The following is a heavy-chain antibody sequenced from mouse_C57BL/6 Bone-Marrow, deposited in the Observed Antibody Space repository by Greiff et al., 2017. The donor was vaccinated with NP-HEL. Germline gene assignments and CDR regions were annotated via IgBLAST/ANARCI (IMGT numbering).Heavy chain of an antibody. J-gene: IGHJ2*01. V-gene: IGHV14-4*01. D-gene: IGHD2-12*01. CDR1: GFNIKDDY. CDR3: TTDSYFDY. CDR2: IDPENGDT. Sequence: VQLQQSGAELVRPGASVKLSCTASGFNIKDDYMHWVKQRPEQGLEWIGWIDPENGDTEYASKFQGKATITADISSNTAYLQLSSLTSEDTAVYYCTTDSYFDYWGQGTTLTVSS.